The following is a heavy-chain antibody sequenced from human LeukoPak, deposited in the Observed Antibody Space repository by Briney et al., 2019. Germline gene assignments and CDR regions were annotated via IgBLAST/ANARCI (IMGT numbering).Heavy chain of an antibody. J-gene: IGHJ4*02. D-gene: IGHD1-26*01. Sequence: SETLSLTCTVSGGSISSSSYYWGWIRQPPGKGLEWIGSIYYSGSTYYNPSLKSRVTISVDTSKNQFSLKLSSVTAPDTAVYYCARHEIHSGSYSHYFDYWGQGTLVTVSS. CDR3: ARHEIHSGSYSHYFDY. CDR2: IYYSGST. V-gene: IGHV4-39*01. CDR1: GGSISSSSYY.